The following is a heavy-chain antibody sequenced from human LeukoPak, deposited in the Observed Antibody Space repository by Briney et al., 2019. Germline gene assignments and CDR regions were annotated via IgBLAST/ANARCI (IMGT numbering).Heavy chain of an antibody. Sequence: PSETLSLTCNVSGGSISTTNYYWGWIRQPPGKGLERLGNIHYSGSTYYNPSLQSRVPLSVDTSKNQFSLKLTSVTATDTAVYYCARAYPDCDYWGQGTLVTVSS. J-gene: IGHJ4*02. CDR1: GGSISTTNYY. D-gene: IGHD2-21*02. CDR2: IHYSGST. V-gene: IGHV4-39*01. CDR3: ARAYPDCDY.